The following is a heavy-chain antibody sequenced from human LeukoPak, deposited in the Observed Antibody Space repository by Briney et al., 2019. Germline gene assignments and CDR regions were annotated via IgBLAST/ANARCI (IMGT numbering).Heavy chain of an antibody. CDR1: GESFSGYF. CDR3: ARVTRDGGWSIDY. Sequence: SETLSLTCAVYGESFSGYFWTWIRQPPGKGLEWIGEINHSGSTNYNPSLKSRVIISVDTSKNQFSPKLNSVTAADTAVYYCARVTRDGGWSIDYWGQGTLVTVSS. J-gene: IGHJ4*02. D-gene: IGHD2-15*01. V-gene: IGHV4-34*01. CDR2: INHSGST.